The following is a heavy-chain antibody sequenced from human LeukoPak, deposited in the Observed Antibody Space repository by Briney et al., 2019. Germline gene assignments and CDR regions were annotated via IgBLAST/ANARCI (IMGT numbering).Heavy chain of an antibody. D-gene: IGHD6-13*01. V-gene: IGHV3-23*01. CDR3: AKDHSWYEITYGMDV. J-gene: IGHJ6*02. Sequence: GGSLRLSCAASGFTFSSYAMNWVRQAPGKGLEWVSAISGSGGSTYYADSVKGRFTISRDTSKNTLYLQMNSLRAEDAAVYYCAKDHSWYEITYGMDVWGQGTTVTVSS. CDR1: GFTFSSYA. CDR2: ISGSGGST.